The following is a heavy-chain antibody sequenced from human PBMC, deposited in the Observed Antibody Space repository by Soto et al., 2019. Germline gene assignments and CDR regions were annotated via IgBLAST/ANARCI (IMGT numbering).Heavy chain of an antibody. Sequence: QVQLQESGPGLVKPSQTLSLTCTVSGGSISSGGYYWSWIRQHPGKGLEWIGYIYHSGSTYYNPSLKSRVTISVDTSKNQFSLKLSSVTAADTAVYYCARSPTLLRLGEFYFDYWGQGTLVTVSS. J-gene: IGHJ4*02. CDR2: IYHSGST. D-gene: IGHD3-16*01. CDR3: ARSPTLLRLGEFYFDY. V-gene: IGHV4-31*03. CDR1: GGSISSGGYY.